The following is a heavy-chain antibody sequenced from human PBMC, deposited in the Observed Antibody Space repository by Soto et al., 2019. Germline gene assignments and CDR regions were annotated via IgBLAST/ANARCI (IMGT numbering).Heavy chain of an antibody. CDR3: AREGGYFDSSGSGVYHYHGVDV. V-gene: IGHV4-4*07. D-gene: IGHD3-22*01. Sequence: SETLSLTCTVSGGSISTYFWSWIRQPAGGGLEWIGRIHTTGSTNYNPSLKSRVTMSLDTSRNQFSLKLSSVTAADTAVYYCAREGGYFDSSGSGVYHYHGVDVWGQGTTVTVSS. CDR1: GGSISTYF. CDR2: IHTTGST. J-gene: IGHJ6*02.